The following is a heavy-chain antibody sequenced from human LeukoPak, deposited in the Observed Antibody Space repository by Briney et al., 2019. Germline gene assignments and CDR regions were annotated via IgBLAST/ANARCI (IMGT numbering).Heavy chain of an antibody. D-gene: IGHD2-15*01. CDR2: IYYSGSS. V-gene: IGHV4-30-4*02. CDR1: GGSISSGDYY. J-gene: IGHJ4*02. Sequence: SETLSLTCTVSGGSISSGDYYWSWIRQPPGKGLEGIGYIYYSGSSYYNPSLKSRVTISVDTSNNPSYLKLSSVTAADTAVYYCASTSGNCSGGNCYSALDYWGPGTLVTASS. CDR3: ASTSGNCSGGNCYSALDY.